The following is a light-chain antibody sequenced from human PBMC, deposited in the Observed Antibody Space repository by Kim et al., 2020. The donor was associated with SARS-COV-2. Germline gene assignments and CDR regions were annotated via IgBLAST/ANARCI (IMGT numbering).Light chain of an antibody. CDR1: QSLVYSDGNTY. Sequence: PDSISCRHRQSLVYSDGNTYLNWFHQRPGQSPRRLIYKVSNRDSGVPDRFSGSGSGTDFTLQISRVEAEDVGVYYCMQGTHWPFTFGPGTKVDIK. J-gene: IGKJ3*01. CDR2: KVS. V-gene: IGKV2-30*01. CDR3: MQGTHWPFT.